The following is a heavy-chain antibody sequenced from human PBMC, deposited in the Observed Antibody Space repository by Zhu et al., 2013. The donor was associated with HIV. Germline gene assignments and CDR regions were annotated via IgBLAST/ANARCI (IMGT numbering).Heavy chain of an antibody. V-gene: IGHV1-18*04. D-gene: IGHD2-15*01. CDR3: ARGGGYCSGFSCRSFDH. CDR1: GYTFTAYG. Sequence: QVQLVQSGPEMKKAGASLKVSCTASGYTFTAYGVAWVRQAPGQGLEWIGWMSAVNGNTNFAQNLQGRVTLTTDTSTSTAYMELRSLRSDDAAVYYCARGGGYCSGFSCRSFDHWGQGTLVTVSS. CDR2: MSAVNGNT. J-gene: IGHJ4*02.